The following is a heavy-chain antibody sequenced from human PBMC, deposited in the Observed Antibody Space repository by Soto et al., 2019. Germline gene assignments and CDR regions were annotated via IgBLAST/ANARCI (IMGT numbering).Heavy chain of an antibody. D-gene: IGHD1-26*01. Sequence: ETLSLTCTISGCSISVYYWSWIRQPPGQALEWIGYIYDSGSPYYNPSLRSRVIISADTSKNQISLKLTSATAADTAVYYCARGVGSSPPRYWGRGTLVTVS. CDR3: ARGVGSSPPRY. J-gene: IGHJ4*02. CDR1: GCSISVYY. CDR2: IYDSGSP. V-gene: IGHV4-59*01.